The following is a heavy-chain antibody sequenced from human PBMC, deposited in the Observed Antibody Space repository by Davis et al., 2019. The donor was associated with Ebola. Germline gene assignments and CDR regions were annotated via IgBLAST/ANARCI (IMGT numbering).Heavy chain of an antibody. CDR1: GFTFSDYE. V-gene: IGHV3-48*03. J-gene: IGHJ4*02. Sequence: GESLKISCTASGFTFSDYEMNWVRQPPEKGLEWVSYISPSASRMFYAESVKGRFTISRDDAKNSLFLQMNSLRVEDTAVYYCAKEIGRGYTYGDWGQGTLVTVSS. CDR2: ISPSASRM. D-gene: IGHD5-18*01. CDR3: AKEIGRGYTYGD.